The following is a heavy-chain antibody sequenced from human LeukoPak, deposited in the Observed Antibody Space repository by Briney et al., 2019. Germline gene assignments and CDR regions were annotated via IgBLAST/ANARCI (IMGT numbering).Heavy chain of an antibody. CDR3: ARESFAARWD. V-gene: IGHV3-7*01. J-gene: IGHJ4*02. CDR2: IKQDGSQK. Sequence: AGSLRLSCAASGFTFSSYWMSWVRQAPGKGLEWVANIKQDGSQKYYVDSVKGRFTISRDNANNLLYLQMNSLRAEDTAVYYCARESFAARWDWGQGTLVTVSS. D-gene: IGHD6-6*01. CDR1: GFTFSSYW.